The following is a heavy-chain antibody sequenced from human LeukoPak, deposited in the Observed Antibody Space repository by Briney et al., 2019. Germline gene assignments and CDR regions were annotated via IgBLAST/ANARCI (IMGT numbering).Heavy chain of an antibody. CDR1: GFTFTSSA. D-gene: IGHD6-13*01. J-gene: IGHJ6*02. CDR2: IVVGSGNT. Sequence: GASVKVSCKASGFTFTSSAMQWVRQARGQRLEWIGWIVVGSGNTNYAQKFQERVTITRDMSTSTAYMELSSLRSEDTAVYYCAARGGQQLAQGRYYYYGMDVWGQGTTVTVFS. CDR3: AARGGQQLAQGRYYYYGMDV. V-gene: IGHV1-58*02.